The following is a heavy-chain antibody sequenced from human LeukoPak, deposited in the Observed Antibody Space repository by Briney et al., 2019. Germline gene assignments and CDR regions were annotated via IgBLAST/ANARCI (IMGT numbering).Heavy chain of an antibody. Sequence: PGGSLRLSCAASGFTFTNYWMSWVRQAPGKGLEWVANIKQDGSEKYYVDSVKGRFTISRDNAKNSLFLQMNGLRAEDTAVYYRARERPSYLDHWGQGTLVTVSS. CDR3: ARERPSYLDH. J-gene: IGHJ4*02. CDR1: GFTFTNYW. V-gene: IGHV3-7*05. D-gene: IGHD6-6*01. CDR2: IKQDGSEK.